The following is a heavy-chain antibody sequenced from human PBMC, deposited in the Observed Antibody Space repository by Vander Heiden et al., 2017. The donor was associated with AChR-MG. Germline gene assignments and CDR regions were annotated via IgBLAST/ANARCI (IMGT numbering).Heavy chain of an antibody. J-gene: IGHJ6*02. CDR3: ARGTQDIVVVPAASYYYYGMDV. CDR2: IIPIFGTA. V-gene: IGHV1-69*01. D-gene: IGHD2-2*01. CDR1: GGTFSSYA. Sequence: QVQLVQSGAEVKKPGSSVKVSCKASGGTFSSYAISWVRQAPGQGLGWMGGIIPIFGTANYAQKFQGRVTITADESTSTAYMELSSLRSEDTAVYYCARGTQDIVVVPAASYYYYGMDVWGQGTTVTVSS.